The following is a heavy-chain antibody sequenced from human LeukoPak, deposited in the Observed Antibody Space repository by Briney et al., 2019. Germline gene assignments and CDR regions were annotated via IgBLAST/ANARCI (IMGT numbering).Heavy chain of an antibody. Sequence: GGSLRLSCAASGFTFSNNGMHWVRQTPGKGLEWVAFTRYDESKTFYGDSVRGRFTISRDNSKNTLYLQMNSLTADDSAVYYCAKARYSGSPALDFWGQGTLVTVSS. CDR3: AKARYSGSPALDF. CDR2: TRYDESKT. CDR1: GFTFSNNG. J-gene: IGHJ4*02. V-gene: IGHV3-30*02. D-gene: IGHD1-26*01.